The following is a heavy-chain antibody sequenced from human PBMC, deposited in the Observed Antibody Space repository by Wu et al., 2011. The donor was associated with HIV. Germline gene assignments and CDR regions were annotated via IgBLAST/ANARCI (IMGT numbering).Heavy chain of an antibody. CDR1: GGSFSSFA. Sequence: QVQLVQSGAEVKKPGSSVKVSCKASGGSFSSFAISWVRQAPGQGLEWMGRIIPIFGTANYAQKFRGRVTITADESTTTTYLELSSLRSEDTAVYYCARAYDLWSGSGYYYYMDVWGKGTTVSVSS. J-gene: IGHJ6*03. V-gene: IGHV1-69*15. CDR3: ARAYDLWSGSGYYYYMDV. D-gene: IGHD3-3*01. CDR2: IIPIFGTA.